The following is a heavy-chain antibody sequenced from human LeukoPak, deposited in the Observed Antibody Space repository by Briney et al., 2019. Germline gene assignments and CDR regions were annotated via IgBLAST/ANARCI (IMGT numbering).Heavy chain of an antibody. CDR3: AKAVYCSGNTCYLGSFDY. V-gene: IGHV3-23*01. J-gene: IGHJ4*02. CDR1: GFTFSSYA. Sequence: PGGSLRLSCAASGFTFSSYAMHWVRQAPGKGLQWVSTISGGGVSTYYADSVKGRFTISRDNSKNTLYLQMNSLRADDTAVYYCAKAVYCSGNTCYLGSFDYWGQGTLVTVSS. D-gene: IGHD2-2*01. CDR2: ISGGGVST.